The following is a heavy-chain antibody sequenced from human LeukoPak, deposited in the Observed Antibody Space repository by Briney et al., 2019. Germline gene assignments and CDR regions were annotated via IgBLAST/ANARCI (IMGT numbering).Heavy chain of an antibody. J-gene: IGHJ6*04. D-gene: IGHD5-24*01. V-gene: IGHV4-59*01. CDR1: GGSISGYY. Sequence: SETLSLTCTVSGGSISGYYWSWIQQPPGKGLEWIGYIHYTGRTNYSPSLKSRVTISSDMSKNEFSLRLYSVTAADTAVYFCVRDTNRGMAESYGMDVWGKGTTVSVSS. CDR2: IHYTGRT. CDR3: VRDTNRGMAESYGMDV.